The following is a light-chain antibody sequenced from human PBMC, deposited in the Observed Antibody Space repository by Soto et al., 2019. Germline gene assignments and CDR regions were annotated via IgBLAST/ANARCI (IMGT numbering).Light chain of an antibody. J-gene: IGKJ4*01. CDR3: QQHNSFPLT. Sequence: DIQMTQSPSTLSASVGDRVTITCRASQSISSWLAWYQQKPGKAPKLLIFKASSLESGVPSRFSGSGSGTEFTLTISSLQPDDLATYYCQQHNSFPLTFGGGTKVEIK. V-gene: IGKV1-5*03. CDR1: QSISSW. CDR2: KAS.